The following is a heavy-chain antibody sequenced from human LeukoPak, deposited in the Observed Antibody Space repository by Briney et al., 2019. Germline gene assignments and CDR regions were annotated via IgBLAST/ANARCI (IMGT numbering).Heavy chain of an antibody. CDR3: ATPDNSGYYYLC. CDR2: IYYTGSS. Sequence: SETLSLTFTVSGGSISSSSYYWGWIRQPPGKGLEWIGNIYYTGSSYYNPSLKSRVTISVDTSKNQFSLKLSSVTAADTAVYYCATPDNSGYYYLCWGQGTLVTVSS. D-gene: IGHD3-22*01. V-gene: IGHV4-39*01. J-gene: IGHJ4*02. CDR1: GGSISSSSYY.